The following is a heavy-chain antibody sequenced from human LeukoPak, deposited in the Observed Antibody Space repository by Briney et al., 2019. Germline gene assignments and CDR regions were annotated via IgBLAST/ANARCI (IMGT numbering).Heavy chain of an antibody. J-gene: IGHJ6*02. D-gene: IGHD3-22*01. CDR2: MNPNSGNT. CDR1: GYTFTSYD. CDR3: ARRPLAGYYDSSGNYYYYYGMDV. Sequence: ASVKVSCKASGYTFTSYDINWVRQATGQGLEWMGWMNPNSGNTGYAQKFQGRVTMTRNTSISTAYMELSSLRSEDTAVYYCARRPLAGYYDSSGNYYYYYGMDVWGRGTTVTVSS. V-gene: IGHV1-8*01.